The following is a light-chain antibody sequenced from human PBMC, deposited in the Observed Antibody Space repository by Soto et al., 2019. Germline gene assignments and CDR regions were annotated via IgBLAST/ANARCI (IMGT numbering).Light chain of an antibody. CDR2: DAS. CDR1: QNIRGW. J-gene: IGKJ1*01. CDR3: QQYNSYSWT. V-gene: IGKV1-5*01. Sequence: DIRMTQSPSTLSTSVEDRVTITCRASQNIRGWLAWYQQKPGKAPKLLIYDASTLESGVPSRFSGSGSGTEFTLTISSLQPDDFATYYVQQYNSYSWTFGQGTTVAIK.